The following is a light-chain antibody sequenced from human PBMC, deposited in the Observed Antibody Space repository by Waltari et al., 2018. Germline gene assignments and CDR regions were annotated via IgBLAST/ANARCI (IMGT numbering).Light chain of an antibody. J-gene: IGKJ5*01. CDR3: QQANSFPFT. CDR2: AAS. Sequence: DIQMTQSPSSVSASIGDRVTITCRASQGISSWLAWYQKKPGKAPELLIYAASSLQSWVPSRFSGSGSGTDVTLTINSLQPEDFATYYCQQANSFPFTFGQGTRLEI. CDR1: QGISSW. V-gene: IGKV1D-12*01.